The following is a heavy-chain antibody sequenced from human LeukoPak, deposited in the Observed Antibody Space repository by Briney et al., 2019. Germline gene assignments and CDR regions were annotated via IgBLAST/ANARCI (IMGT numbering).Heavy chain of an antibody. V-gene: IGHV3-23*01. Sequence: GGSLRLSCAAPGFTFSSYAMSWVRQAPGKGLEWVSAISGSGGSTYYADSVKGRFTISRDNSKNTLYLQMNSLRAEDTAVYYCAKDVYCSGGSCYSSPSEYYFDYWGQGTLVTVSS. CDR3: AKDVYCSGGSCYSSPSEYYFDY. CDR2: ISGSGGST. CDR1: GFTFSSYA. D-gene: IGHD2-15*01. J-gene: IGHJ4*02.